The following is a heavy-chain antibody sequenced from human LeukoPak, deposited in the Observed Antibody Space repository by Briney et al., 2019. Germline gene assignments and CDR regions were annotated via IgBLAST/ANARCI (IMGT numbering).Heavy chain of an antibody. CDR1: GGSFSGYY. J-gene: IGHJ5*02. CDR3: ARVSLESYCSSTSCYSRFDP. Sequence: SKTLSLTCAVYGGSFSGYYWSWIRQPPGKGLEWIGEINHSGSTNYNPSLKSRVTISVDTSKNQFSLKLSSVTAADTAVYYCARVSLESYCSSTSCYSRFDPWGQGTLVTVSS. V-gene: IGHV4-34*01. D-gene: IGHD2-2*02. CDR2: INHSGST.